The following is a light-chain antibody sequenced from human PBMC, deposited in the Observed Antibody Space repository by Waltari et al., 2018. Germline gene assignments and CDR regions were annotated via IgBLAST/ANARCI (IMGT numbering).Light chain of an antibody. CDR1: QNIGTY. J-gene: IGKJ4*01. Sequence: LTQSPGTLSLSPGERATLSCRASQNIGTYLVWYQQKPGQPPRLLMYAASRRATGVPDRFSGSGSGTDFSLTISRLEPEDFAVYYCQQRSKWFTFGGGTKVEIK. V-gene: IGKV3D-20*02. CDR2: AAS. CDR3: QQRSKWFT.